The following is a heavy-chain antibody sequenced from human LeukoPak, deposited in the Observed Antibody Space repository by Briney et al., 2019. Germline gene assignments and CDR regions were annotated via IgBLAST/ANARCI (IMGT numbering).Heavy chain of an antibody. CDR1: GFSFSTYA. D-gene: IGHD6-19*01. V-gene: IGHV3-30*04. CDR2: ISYDGSNK. Sequence: QSGGSLRLSCAASGFSFSTYAMHWVRQAPGTGLGWVAAISYDGSNKNYADSVKGRFTISRDNSQNTLYLQMNSLRAEDTAVYYCARGVRIAVAGYIDYWGQGTLVTVSS. J-gene: IGHJ4*02. CDR3: ARGVRIAVAGYIDY.